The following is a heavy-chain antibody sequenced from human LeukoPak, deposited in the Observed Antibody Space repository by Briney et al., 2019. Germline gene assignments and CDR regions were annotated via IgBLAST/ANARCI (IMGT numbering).Heavy chain of an antibody. D-gene: IGHD3-10*01. Sequence: SETLSLTCTVSGGSISSYYWSWIRQPAGKGLEWIGRIHTSGSTNYNSSLKSRVTMSVDTPKNQFSLKLSSVTAADTAVYYCARDYYYYNSGSPLFDYWGQGTLVTVSS. CDR3: ARDYYYYNSGSPLFDY. J-gene: IGHJ4*02. V-gene: IGHV4-4*07. CDR1: GGSISSYY. CDR2: IHTSGST.